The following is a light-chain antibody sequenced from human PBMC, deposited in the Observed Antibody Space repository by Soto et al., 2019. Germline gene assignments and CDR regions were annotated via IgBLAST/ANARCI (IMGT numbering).Light chain of an antibody. Sequence: EIVLTQSPATLSLSPGERATLSCRASQSVGGHLAWYQQKPGQAPRLLIYDASDRATGIPARFSGSGSETDFTLTIGILEPDDLAVYYCQQRNNWPLSITFGQGTRLEIK. J-gene: IGKJ5*01. V-gene: IGKV3-11*01. CDR1: QSVGGH. CDR2: DAS. CDR3: QQRNNWPLSIT.